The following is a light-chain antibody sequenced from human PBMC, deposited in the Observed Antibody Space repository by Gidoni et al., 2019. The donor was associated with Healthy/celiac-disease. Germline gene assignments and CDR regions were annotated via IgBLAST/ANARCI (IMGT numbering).Light chain of an antibody. CDR3: QQFNSYPLT. Sequence: AIQSTQLPSSLSASVGARVTITCRASQGLSSALAWYQQKLGKAPKLLIYDASSLESGVPSRFSGSVSGTDFTLTISRLQPEDFATDYCQQFNSYPLTFGGXTKVEIK. CDR2: DAS. CDR1: QGLSSA. V-gene: IGKV1-13*02. J-gene: IGKJ4*01.